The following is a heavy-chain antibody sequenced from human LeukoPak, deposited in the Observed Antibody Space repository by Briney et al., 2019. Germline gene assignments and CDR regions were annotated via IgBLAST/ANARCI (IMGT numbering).Heavy chain of an antibody. CDR2: ISYDGSNK. CDR3: AIDHWRRWLQSIDY. CDR1: GFTFSSYA. V-gene: IGHV3-30-3*01. J-gene: IGHJ4*02. D-gene: IGHD5-24*01. Sequence: GRSLRLSCAASGFTFSSYAMHWVRQAPGKGLEWVAVISYDGSNKYYADSVKGRFTISRDNSKNTLYLQMNSLRAEDTAVYYCAIDHWRRWLQSIDYWGQGTLVTVSS.